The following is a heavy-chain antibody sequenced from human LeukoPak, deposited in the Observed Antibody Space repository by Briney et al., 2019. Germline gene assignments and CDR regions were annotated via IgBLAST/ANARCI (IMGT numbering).Heavy chain of an antibody. CDR1: GFTFSSYG. V-gene: IGHV3-30*02. Sequence: GGSLRLSCAASGFTFSSYGMHWVRQAPGKGLEWVAFIRYDGSNKYYADSVKGRFTISRDNSKNTLYLQMNSLRAEDTAVYYCARGRGYYYGSGSDYWGQGTLVTVSS. CDR2: IRYDGSNK. CDR3: ARGRGYYYGSGSDY. J-gene: IGHJ4*02. D-gene: IGHD3-10*01.